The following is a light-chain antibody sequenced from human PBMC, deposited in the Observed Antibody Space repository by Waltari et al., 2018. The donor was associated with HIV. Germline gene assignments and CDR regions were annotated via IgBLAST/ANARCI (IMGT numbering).Light chain of an antibody. J-gene: IGKJ1*01. CDR2: GAS. CDR3: MQYNKWPRT. CDR1: QSVSTN. V-gene: IGKV3-15*01. Sequence: EILMTQSPATLAVSPGESFTLTCRASQSVSTNLAWYQQKPGQAPRLLIYGASARATGIPATFSGSGSGTDFTLTVSNLQTEDFATYYCMQYNKWPRTFGNGTKVEI.